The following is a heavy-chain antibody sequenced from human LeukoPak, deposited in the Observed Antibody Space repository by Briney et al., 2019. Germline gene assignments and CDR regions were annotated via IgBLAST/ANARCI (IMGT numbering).Heavy chain of an antibody. D-gene: IGHD6-19*01. J-gene: IGHJ5*02. CDR1: SLIFNNYP. V-gene: IGHV3-48*01. CDR3: AREGGSIKAVAATPSCWFDR. CDR2: ISSSRSTI. Sequence: GGPLTLSCAASSLIFNNYPMNWVRQAPGKAVEGVSYISSSRSTIYYADSVKRRYPISRHFAENSVSPQVKTLRAGDTAVLLFAREGGSIKAVAATPSCWFDRWGEGTLVTVPS.